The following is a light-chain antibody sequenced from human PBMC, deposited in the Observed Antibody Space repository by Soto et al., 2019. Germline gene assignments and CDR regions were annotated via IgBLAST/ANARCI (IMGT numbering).Light chain of an antibody. J-gene: IGKJ1*01. CDR3: QKYSSAPCT. CDR2: AAS. V-gene: IGKV1-27*01. CDR1: QGISNY. Sequence: DIQMTQSPSSLSASVGDRVTITCRASQGISNYLAWYQQKPGQVPKLLIYAASTLHSGVPSRFSGSVSGTDFTVTISRLQPEDVATYYCQKYSSAPCTFGQGTKVEIK.